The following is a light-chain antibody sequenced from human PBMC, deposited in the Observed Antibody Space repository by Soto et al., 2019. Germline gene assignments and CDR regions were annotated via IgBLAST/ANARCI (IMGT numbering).Light chain of an antibody. V-gene: IGLV2-8*01. CDR1: SSDVGGYND. CDR2: EVI. CDR3: SSYAGSLYV. J-gene: IGLJ1*01. Sequence: QSALTQPPSASGSPGQSVTISCTGTSSDVGGYNDVSWYQQHPGKAPKLMIYEVIKRPSGVPDRFSGSKSGNTASLTVSGLQAEDEADYYCSSYAGSLYVFGTGTKVTVL.